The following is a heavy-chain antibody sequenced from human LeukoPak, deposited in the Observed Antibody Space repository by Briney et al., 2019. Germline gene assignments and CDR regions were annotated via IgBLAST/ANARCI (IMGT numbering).Heavy chain of an antibody. Sequence: SETLSLTCTVSGGSISSYYWSWIRQPPGKGLEWIGYIYYSGSTNYSPSLKSRVTISVDTSKNQFSLKLSSVTAADTAVYYCARTLRGYSYGPFDYWGQGTLVTVSS. CDR3: ARTLRGYSYGPFDY. CDR1: GGSISSYY. J-gene: IGHJ4*02. V-gene: IGHV4-59*01. D-gene: IGHD5-18*01. CDR2: IYYSGST.